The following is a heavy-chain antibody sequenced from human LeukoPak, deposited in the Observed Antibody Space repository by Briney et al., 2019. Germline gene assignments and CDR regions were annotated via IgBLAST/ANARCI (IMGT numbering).Heavy chain of an antibody. V-gene: IGHV3-7*01. Sequence: GGSLRLSCAASGFIFSSYWMSRVRQAPGKGLEWVANIKQDGSEKYYVDSVKGRLTISRDNAKNSLYLQMNSLRGEDTALYYCARLHVGAGGYYFDYWGQGTLVTVSS. CDR2: IKQDGSEK. CDR3: ARLHVGAGGYYFDY. CDR1: GFIFSSYW. D-gene: IGHD1-26*01. J-gene: IGHJ4*02.